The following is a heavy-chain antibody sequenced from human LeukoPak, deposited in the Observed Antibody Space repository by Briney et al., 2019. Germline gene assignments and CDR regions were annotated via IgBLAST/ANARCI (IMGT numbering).Heavy chain of an antibody. CDR2: INPSGGST. J-gene: IGHJ6*03. CDR3: ARDGKETARYYYYMDV. V-gene: IGHV1-46*01. CDR1: GYTFTSYY. D-gene: IGHD1-1*01. Sequence: ASVKVSCKASGYTFTSYYMHWVRQAPGQGLEWMGIINPSGGSTSYAQKFQGRVTMTRDTSTSTVYMELSSLRSEDTAVYYCARDGKETARYYYYMDVWGKGTTVTVSS.